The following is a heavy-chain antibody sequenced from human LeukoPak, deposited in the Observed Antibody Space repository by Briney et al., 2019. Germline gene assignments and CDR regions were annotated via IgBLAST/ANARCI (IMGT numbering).Heavy chain of an antibody. CDR2: IYYSGST. V-gene: IGHV4-31*03. CDR3: ARWVGVVARPTPYYYYYYGMDV. D-gene: IGHD3-3*01. CDR1: GGSISSGGYY. Sequence: SQTLSLTCTVSGGSISSGGYYWSWIRQHPGKGPEWIGYIYYSGSTYYNPSLKSRVTISVDTSKNQFSLKLSSVTAADTAVDYCARWVGVVARPTPYYYYYYGMDVWGQGTTVTVSS. J-gene: IGHJ6*02.